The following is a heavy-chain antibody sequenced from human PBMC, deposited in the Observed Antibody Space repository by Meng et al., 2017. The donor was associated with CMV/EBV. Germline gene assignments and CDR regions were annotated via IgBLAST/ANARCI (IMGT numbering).Heavy chain of an antibody. Sequence: SLKISCAASGFTFDDYAMHWVRQAPGKGLEWVSGISWNSGSIGYADSVKGRFTISRDNAKNSLYLQMNSLRAEDTALYYCARDGVVVVPAAISYYGMDVWGQGTTVTVSS. CDR1: GFTFDDYA. V-gene: IGHV3-9*01. J-gene: IGHJ6*02. D-gene: IGHD2-2*02. CDR2: ISWNSGSI. CDR3: ARDGVVVVPAAISYYGMDV.